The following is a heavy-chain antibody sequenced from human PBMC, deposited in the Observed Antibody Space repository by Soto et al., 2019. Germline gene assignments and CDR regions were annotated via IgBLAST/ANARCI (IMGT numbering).Heavy chain of an antibody. D-gene: IGHD3-10*01. J-gene: IGHJ4*02. CDR1: GFTFTSSA. V-gene: IGHV1-58*02. Sequence: ASVKVSCKASGFTFTSSAMQWVRQARGQRLEWIGWIVVGSGNTNYAQKFQERVTITRDMSTSTAYMELSSLRSEDTAVYYCAALKYYYGSGELYYFDYWGQGTLVTVSS. CDR2: IVVGSGNT. CDR3: AALKYYYGSGELYYFDY.